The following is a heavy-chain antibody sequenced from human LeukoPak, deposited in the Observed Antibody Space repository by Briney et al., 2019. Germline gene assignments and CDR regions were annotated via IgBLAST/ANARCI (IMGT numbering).Heavy chain of an antibody. Sequence: GESLKISCKGSGYSFTNYWIGWVRQMPGKGLEWMGVIYPGDSDTRYRPSFQDQVTMSVDKSLSTAYLQWSSLKASDTAVYYYASSVGADTSGFFFDYWGQGTLVTVSS. CDR3: ASSVGADTSGFFFDY. CDR2: IYPGDSDT. CDR1: GYSFTNYW. J-gene: IGHJ4*02. V-gene: IGHV5-51*01. D-gene: IGHD3-22*01.